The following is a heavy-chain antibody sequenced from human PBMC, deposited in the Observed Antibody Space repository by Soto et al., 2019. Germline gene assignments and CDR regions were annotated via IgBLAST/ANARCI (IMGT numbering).Heavy chain of an antibody. CDR1: GYTFTSYD. CDR3: ARGAQPYYYDSSGYYPSGPYGMDV. CDR2: MNPNSGNT. V-gene: IGHV1-8*01. Sequence: ASVKVSCKASGYTFTSYDINWVRQATGQGLEWRGWMNPNSGNTGYAQKFQGRVTMTRNTSISTAYMELSSLRSEDTAVYYCARGAQPYYYDSSGYYPSGPYGMDVWGQGTTVTVSS. J-gene: IGHJ6*02. D-gene: IGHD3-22*01.